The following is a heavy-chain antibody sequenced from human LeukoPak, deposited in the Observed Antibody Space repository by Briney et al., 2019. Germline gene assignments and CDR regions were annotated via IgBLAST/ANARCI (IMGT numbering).Heavy chain of an antibody. D-gene: IGHD6-13*01. Sequence: GGSLRLSCAASGCTFSNSAMSWVLQAPGKGLEWFSFISDSGYTTLYADSAKGRFTISRGNSKSTLYLQLNSLRAEDTALYYCAPDLRGSAWSLDNWGQGTLVTVSS. J-gene: IGHJ4*02. CDR3: APDLRGSAWSLDN. V-gene: IGHV3-23*01. CDR1: GCTFSNSA. CDR2: ISDSGYTT.